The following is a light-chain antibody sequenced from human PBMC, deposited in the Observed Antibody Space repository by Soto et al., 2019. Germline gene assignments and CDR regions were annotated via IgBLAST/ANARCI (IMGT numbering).Light chain of an antibody. CDR1: SSDVGGYNY. V-gene: IGLV2-8*01. J-gene: IGLJ1*01. CDR3: SSYAGSSNV. CDR2: EVN. Sequence: VLAQPPSASGSPGQSVAISCTGTSSDVGGYNYVSWYQQHPGKAPKLMIYEVNKRPSGVPDRFSGSKSGNTASLTASGLQAEDEADYYCSSYAGSSNVFGTGTKVTVL.